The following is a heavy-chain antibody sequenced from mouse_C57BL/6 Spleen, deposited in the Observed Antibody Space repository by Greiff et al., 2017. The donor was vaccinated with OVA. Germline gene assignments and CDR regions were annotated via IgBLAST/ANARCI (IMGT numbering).Heavy chain of an antibody. Sequence: EVQLQQSGPELVKPGASVKISCKASGYTFTDYNMDWVKQSHGKSLEWIGDINPNNGGTIYNQKFKGKATLTVDKSSSTAYMELRSLTSEDTAVYYCANSNYGAWFAYWGQGTLVTVSA. CDR2: INPNNGGT. D-gene: IGHD2-5*01. CDR1: GYTFTDYN. V-gene: IGHV1-18*01. J-gene: IGHJ3*01. CDR3: ANSNYGAWFAY.